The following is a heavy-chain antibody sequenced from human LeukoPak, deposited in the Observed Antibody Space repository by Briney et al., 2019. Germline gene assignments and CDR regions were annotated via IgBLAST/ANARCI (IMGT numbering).Heavy chain of an antibody. J-gene: IGHJ4*02. V-gene: IGHV3-30*02. Sequence: PGGSLRLSCAASGFTFSSYGMHWVRQAPGKGLEWVAFIRYDGSNKYYADSVKGRFTISRDNSKNTLYLQMNSLRAEDTAVYYCAKTRIQLWLGTDYWGQGTLVTVSS. CDR2: IRYDGSNK. D-gene: IGHD5-18*01. CDR1: GFTFSSYG. CDR3: AKTRIQLWLGTDY.